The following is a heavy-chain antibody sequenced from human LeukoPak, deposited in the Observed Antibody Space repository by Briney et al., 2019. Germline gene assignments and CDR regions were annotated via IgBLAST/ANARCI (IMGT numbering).Heavy chain of an antibody. CDR2: IYYSGST. D-gene: IGHD3-3*01. V-gene: IGHV4-59*12. CDR1: GGSISSYY. CDR3: AREGASRDYDFWSGYPDDAFDI. Sequence: SETLSLTCTVSGGSISSYYWSWIRQPPGKGLEWIGYIYYSGSTNYNPSLKSRVTISVDTSKNQFSLKLSSVTAADTAVYYCAREGASRDYDFWSGYPDDAFDIWGQGTMVTVSS. J-gene: IGHJ3*02.